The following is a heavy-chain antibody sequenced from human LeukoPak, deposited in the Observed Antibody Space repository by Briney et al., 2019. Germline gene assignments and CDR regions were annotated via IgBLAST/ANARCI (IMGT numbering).Heavy chain of an antibody. CDR2: MNPNSGNT. V-gene: IGHV1-8*01. Sequence: ASVKVSYKASGYTFTSYDINWVRQATGQGLEWMGWMNPNSGNTGYAQKFQGRVTMTRNTSISTAYMELSSLRSEDTAVYYCARRPYVSTDILTGYYLYYYYYGMDVWGQGTTVTVSS. D-gene: IGHD3-9*01. CDR1: GYTFTSYD. J-gene: IGHJ6*02. CDR3: ARRPYVSTDILTGYYLYYYYYGMDV.